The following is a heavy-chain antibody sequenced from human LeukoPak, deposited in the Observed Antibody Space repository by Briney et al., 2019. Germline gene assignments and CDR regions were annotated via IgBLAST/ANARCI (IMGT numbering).Heavy chain of an antibody. D-gene: IGHD5-24*01. CDR2: IYYSGST. Sequence: SETLSLTCTVSGGSISSYYWSWIRQPPGKGLEWIGYIYYSGSTNYNPSLKSRVTISVDTSKNQFSLKLSSVTAADTAVYYCAREMATIRLGLRKHYYFDYWGQGTLVTVSS. CDR3: AREMATIRLGLRKHYYFDY. CDR1: GGSISSYY. J-gene: IGHJ4*02. V-gene: IGHV4-59*01.